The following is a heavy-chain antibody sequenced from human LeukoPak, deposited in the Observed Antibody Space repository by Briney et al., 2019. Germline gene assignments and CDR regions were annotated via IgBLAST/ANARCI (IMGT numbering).Heavy chain of an antibody. CDR3: ARVEWELTSGYFDY. J-gene: IGHJ4*02. CDR1: GYTFTSYA. Sequence: ASVKVSCKASGYTFTSYAMNWVRQAPGQGLEWMGCINTNTGNPTYAQGFTGLFVFSLDTSVSTAYLQISSLKAEDTAVYYCARVEWELTSGYFDYWGQGTLVTVSS. V-gene: IGHV7-4-1*02. CDR2: INTNTGNP. D-gene: IGHD1-26*01.